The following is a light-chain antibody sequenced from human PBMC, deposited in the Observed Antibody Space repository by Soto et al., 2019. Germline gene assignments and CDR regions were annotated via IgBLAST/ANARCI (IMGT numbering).Light chain of an antibody. CDR3: QQTFSKFLYT. V-gene: IGKV1-39*01. CDR2: AAS. CDR1: QSISSY. J-gene: IGKJ2*01. Sequence: DIQMTQSPSSLSASVGDRITITCRASQSISSYLNWYQQKPGKAPKLLIYAASSLQSGVPSRFSGSGSETDFTLTISSLQPEDFATYYCQQTFSKFLYTFGQGTKVDIK.